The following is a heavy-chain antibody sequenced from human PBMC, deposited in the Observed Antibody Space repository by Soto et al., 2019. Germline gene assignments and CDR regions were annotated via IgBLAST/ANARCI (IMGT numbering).Heavy chain of an antibody. J-gene: IGHJ5*02. CDR2: IYYSGST. V-gene: IGHV4-59*01. CDR1: GGSISSYY. D-gene: IGHD3-3*01. Sequence: SETLSLTCTVSGGSISSYYWSWIRQPPGKGLEWIGYIYYSGSTNYNPSLKSRVTISVDTSKNQFSLKLSSVTAADTAVYYCAREIYDFWSGYPTANWFDPWGQGTLVTVSS. CDR3: AREIYDFWSGYPTANWFDP.